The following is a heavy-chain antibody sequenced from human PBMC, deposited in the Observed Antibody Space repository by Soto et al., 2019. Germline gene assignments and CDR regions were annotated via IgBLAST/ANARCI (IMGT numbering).Heavy chain of an antibody. D-gene: IGHD6-19*01. J-gene: IGHJ4*02. V-gene: IGHV3-74*01. Sequence: EVQLVESGGGLVQPGGSLRLSCAASGFIFRKYWMHWVRQTPGKGLMWVSRIDDTGAIITYADSVRGRFTISRDNAKNTLYLLMDSLRAEDTAIYYCARDQTVTGPTTFDYCGQGTLVPVSS. CDR1: GFIFRKYW. CDR2: IDDTGAII. CDR3: ARDQTVTGPTTFDY.